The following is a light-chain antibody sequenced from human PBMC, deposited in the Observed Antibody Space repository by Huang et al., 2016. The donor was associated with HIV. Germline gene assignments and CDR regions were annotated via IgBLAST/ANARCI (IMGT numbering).Light chain of an antibody. Sequence: DIQMTQSPSSLSVSVGDRVTITCRASQNISNYLNWYQQRPGKAPNLLIFGASSLQSGVPSRCSGSGSGTVFTLTISSLQPEDFATYYCQQTSTAPMYSFGQGTELEIK. CDR1: QNISNY. CDR2: GAS. J-gene: IGKJ2*03. V-gene: IGKV1-39*01. CDR3: QQTSTAPMYS.